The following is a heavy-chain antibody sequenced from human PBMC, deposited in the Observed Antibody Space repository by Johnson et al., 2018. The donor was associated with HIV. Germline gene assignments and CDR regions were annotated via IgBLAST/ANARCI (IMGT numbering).Heavy chain of an antibody. CDR2: ISYDGSNK. Sequence: QVQLVESGGGLVQPGGSLRLSCATSRFIFSSYGIHWVRQAPGKGLEWVAFISYDGSNKYYADSVKGRFTISGDNSKNTLYLQMNSLGAEDTAVYYCAKGPYYYDSSDDTDAFDIWGQGTMVTVSS. J-gene: IGHJ3*02. CDR1: RFIFSSYG. D-gene: IGHD3-22*01. V-gene: IGHV3-30-3*01. CDR3: AKGPYYYDSSDDTDAFDI.